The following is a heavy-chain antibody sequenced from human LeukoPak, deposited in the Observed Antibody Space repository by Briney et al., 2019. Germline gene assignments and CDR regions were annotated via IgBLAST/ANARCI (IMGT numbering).Heavy chain of an antibody. J-gene: IGHJ4*02. CDR2: MHSDGSP. D-gene: IGHD3-9*01. CDR3: ARHGILRYIDD. V-gene: IGHV3-66*04. Sequence: PGGSLRLSCAASGFTVSSTYVSWVRQAPGKGLEWVSVMHSDGSPYHNRDSVKGRFTFSRDSSRNTLYLQMNGLTAEDTAVYYCARHGILRYIDDWGQGTLVTVSS. CDR1: GFTVSSTY.